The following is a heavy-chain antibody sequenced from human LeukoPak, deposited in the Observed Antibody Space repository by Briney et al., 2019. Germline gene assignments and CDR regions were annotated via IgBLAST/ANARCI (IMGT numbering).Heavy chain of an antibody. CDR1: GLTFSDHA. J-gene: IGHJ4*02. CDR2: ISGSGGST. CDR3: TRELFDSDY. Sequence: PGGSLRLSCAASGLTFSDHAMGWVRQAPGKELEWISEISGSGGSTYYADSVKGRFTISRDNSKNTLYLQMNSLRAEDTAVYYCTRELFDSDYWSQGTLVTVSS. D-gene: IGHD3-10*01. V-gene: IGHV3-23*01.